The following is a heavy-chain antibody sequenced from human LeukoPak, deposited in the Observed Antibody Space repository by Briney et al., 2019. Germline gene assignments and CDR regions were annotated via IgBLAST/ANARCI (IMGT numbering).Heavy chain of an antibody. CDR3: AGGYYYDSSGYLPDY. V-gene: IGHV1-2*02. CDR2: INPNSGGT. CDR1: GYTFTGYY. Sequence: ASVKVSCKASGYTFTGYYMHWVRQAPGQGLEWMGWINPNSGGTNYAQKFQGRVTMTRDTSISTAYMELSRLRSDDTAVYYCAGGYYYDSSGYLPDYWGQGTLVTVSS. D-gene: IGHD3-22*01. J-gene: IGHJ4*02.